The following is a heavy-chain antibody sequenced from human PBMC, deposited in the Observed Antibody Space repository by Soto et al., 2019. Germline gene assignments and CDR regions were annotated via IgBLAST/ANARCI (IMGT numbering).Heavy chain of an antibody. V-gene: IGHV3-23*01. CDR1: GFIFSTYV. CDR2: VSVSGGIT. Sequence: ESGGGLVQPGGSLRLSCAASGFIFSTYVMTWVRQAPGKGLEWVSSVSVSGGITYYADSVKGRLTISRDNSKNMLYLQMNSLRAEDTAVYYCAKVTGGSGSDFWGQGTLVTVSS. J-gene: IGHJ4*02. D-gene: IGHD3-10*01. CDR3: AKVTGGSGSDF.